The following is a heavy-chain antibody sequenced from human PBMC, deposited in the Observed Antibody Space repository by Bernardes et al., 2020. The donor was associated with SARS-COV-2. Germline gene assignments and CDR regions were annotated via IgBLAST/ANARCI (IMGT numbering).Heavy chain of an antibody. V-gene: IGHV1-18*01. CDR3: ASFCLGGWLGLCYYYYYGMDV. CDR2: ISAYNGNT. CDR1: GYTFTSYG. Sequence: ASVKVSCKASGYTFTSYGISWVRQAPGQGLEWMGWISAYNGNTNYAQKLQGRVTMTTDTSTSTAYMELRSLRSDDTAVYYCASFCLGGWLGLCYYYYYGMDVWGQGTTVTVSS. D-gene: IGHD6-19*01. J-gene: IGHJ6*02.